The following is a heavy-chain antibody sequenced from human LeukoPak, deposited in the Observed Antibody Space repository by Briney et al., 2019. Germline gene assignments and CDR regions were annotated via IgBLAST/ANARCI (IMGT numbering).Heavy chain of an antibody. J-gene: IGHJ1*01. D-gene: IGHD1-26*01. CDR2: IYHSGST. CDR3: ARDVAIVGPFQH. Sequence: PSETLSLTCTVSGYSISSGYYWGWIRQPPGKGLEWIGSIYHSGSTYYNPSLKSRVTISVDTSKNQFSLKLSSVTAADTAVYYCARDVAIVGPFQHWGQGTVVTASS. V-gene: IGHV4-38-2*02. CDR1: GYSISSGYY.